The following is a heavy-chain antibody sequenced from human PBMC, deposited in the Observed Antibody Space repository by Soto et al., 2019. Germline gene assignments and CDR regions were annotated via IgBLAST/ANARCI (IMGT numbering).Heavy chain of an antibody. Sequence: ASVKVSCKASGYTFTVYYMHWVRQAPGQGLEWMGWINPKSGGTMYPQKFQGRVTMTWDTSISTAYMALTRLSSVTAADTAVYYCARDRIDSSGYYRYNWFDPWGQGTLVTVSS. J-gene: IGHJ5*02. CDR2: INPKSGGT. D-gene: IGHD3-22*01. CDR3: ARDRIDSSGYYRYNWFDP. CDR1: GYTFTVYY. V-gene: IGHV1-2*02.